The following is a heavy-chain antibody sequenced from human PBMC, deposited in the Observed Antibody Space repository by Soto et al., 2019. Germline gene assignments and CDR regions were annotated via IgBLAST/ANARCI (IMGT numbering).Heavy chain of an antibody. CDR2: ISWNSGSI. CDR1: GFTFDDYA. V-gene: IGHV3-9*01. Sequence: EVQLVESGGGLVQPGRSLRLSCAASGFTFDDYAMHWVRQAPGKGLEWVSGISWNSGSIGYADSVKGRFTISRDNAKNSLYLQMNSLRAEDTALYYCAKGRYSSSSLYYFDYWGQGTLVTVSS. D-gene: IGHD6-6*01. CDR3: AKGRYSSSSLYYFDY. J-gene: IGHJ4*02.